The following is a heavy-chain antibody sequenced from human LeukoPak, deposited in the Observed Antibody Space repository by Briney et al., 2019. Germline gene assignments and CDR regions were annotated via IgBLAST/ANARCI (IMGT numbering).Heavy chain of an antibody. Sequence: PSETLSLTCTVSGGSISSSSYYWGWIRQPPGKGLEWLGSIYYSGSTYYNPSLKSRVTISVDTSKNQFSLKLSSVTAADTAVYYCARESTGGALTDYMDVWGKGTTVTVSS. D-gene: IGHD2-2*01. J-gene: IGHJ6*03. CDR1: GGSISSSSYY. CDR2: IYYSGST. CDR3: ARESTGGALTDYMDV. V-gene: IGHV4-39*07.